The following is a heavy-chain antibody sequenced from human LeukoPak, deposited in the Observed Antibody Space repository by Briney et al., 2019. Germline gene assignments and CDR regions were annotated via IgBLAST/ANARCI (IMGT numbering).Heavy chain of an antibody. CDR1: DYSISSGYY. Sequence: SETLSLTCAVSDYSISSGYYWSWIRQPPGEGLEWIASIYHSGSSYYNPSLKSRITISVDTSKNQFSLKLSSVIAADTAVYYCARSEDTAMIRYWGQGTLVTVSS. J-gene: IGHJ4*02. V-gene: IGHV4-38-2*01. CDR2: IYHSGSS. CDR3: ARSEDTAMIRY. D-gene: IGHD5-18*01.